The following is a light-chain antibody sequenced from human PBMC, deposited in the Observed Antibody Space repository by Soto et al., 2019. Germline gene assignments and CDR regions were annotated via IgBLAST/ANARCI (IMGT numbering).Light chain of an antibody. CDR1: QTICSW. J-gene: IGKJ1*01. V-gene: IGKV1-5*03. Sequence: DIQMTQSPSTLSGSVGDRVTITCRASQTICSWLAWYQQKPGKAPKLLIYKASTLKSGVPSRFTGSGSGTEFALTISSLQPDDFATYYCQHYNSYSEAFGQRTKVEL. CDR2: KAS. CDR3: QHYNSYSEA.